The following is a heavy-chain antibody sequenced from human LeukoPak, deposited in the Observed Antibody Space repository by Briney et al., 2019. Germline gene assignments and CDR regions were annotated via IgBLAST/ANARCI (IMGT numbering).Heavy chain of an antibody. CDR1: GYSFTSYW. D-gene: IGHD5-12*01. Sequence: GESLRISCKGSGYSFTSYWISCVRQMPAKGLAWMGRIDPSDSYTNYSPSFQGHVTISPDKSISTAYLQWSSLKASDPAMYYCARHGWLRVFDYWRQGTLVSDSS. CDR2: IDPSDSYT. CDR3: ARHGWLRVFDY. V-gene: IGHV5-10-1*01. J-gene: IGHJ4*02.